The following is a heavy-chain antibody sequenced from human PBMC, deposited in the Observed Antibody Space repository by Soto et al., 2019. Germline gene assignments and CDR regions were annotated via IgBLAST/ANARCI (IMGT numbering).Heavy chain of an antibody. J-gene: IGHJ4*02. CDR1: GFTFTSSA. Sequence: SVKVSCKASGFTFTSSAVQWVRQARGQRLEWIGWIVVGSGNTNYAQKFQERVTITRDMSTSTAYMELSSLRSEDTAVYYCAAGATTYCSSTSCPDSFDYWGQGTLVTVSS. D-gene: IGHD2-2*01. CDR2: IVVGSGNT. CDR3: AAGATTYCSSTSCPDSFDY. V-gene: IGHV1-58*01.